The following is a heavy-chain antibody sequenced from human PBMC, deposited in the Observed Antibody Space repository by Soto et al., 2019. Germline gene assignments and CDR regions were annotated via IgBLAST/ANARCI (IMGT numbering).Heavy chain of an antibody. V-gene: IGHV2-26*01. D-gene: IGHD5-18*01. CDR1: WFSLSNARMG. Sequence: SGPTLVNPTETLTLTCTVSWFSLSNARMGVSWIRQPPGKALEWLAHIFSNDEKSYSTSLKSRLTISKDTSKSQVVLTMTNMDPVDTATYYCARMQTAYYYYYMDVWGKGTTVTVSS. J-gene: IGHJ6*03. CDR3: ARMQTAYYYYYMDV. CDR2: IFSNDEK.